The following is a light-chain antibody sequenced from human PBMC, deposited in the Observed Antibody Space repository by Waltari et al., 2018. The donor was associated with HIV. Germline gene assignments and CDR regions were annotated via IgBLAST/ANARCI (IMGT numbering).Light chain of an antibody. CDR2: DEV. J-gene: IGLJ2*01. CDR3: QVWDRSYKEAV. V-gene: IGLV3-21*02. CDR1: NIGRNS. Sequence: SYVLTQAPSVSVAPGQTATISCGNIGRNSVKWYRQKPGRAPLLVVLDEVDRSSGIPARFAGAKSGERATLSISGVEAGDEADYYCQVWDRSYKEAVFGGGT.